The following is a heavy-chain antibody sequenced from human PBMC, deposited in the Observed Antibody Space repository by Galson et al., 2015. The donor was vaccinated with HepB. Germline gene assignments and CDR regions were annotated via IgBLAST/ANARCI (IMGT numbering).Heavy chain of an antibody. J-gene: IGHJ4*02. CDR1: GYTFTSYY. CDR3: AREGGERIAAASFDY. D-gene: IGHD6-13*01. Sequence: SVKVSCKASGYTFTSYYMHWVRQAPGQGLEWMGIINPSGGSTSYAQKFQGRVTMTRDTSTSTVYMELSSLRSEDTAVYYCAREGGERIAAASFDYWGQGTLVTVSS. CDR2: INPSGGST. V-gene: IGHV1-46*01.